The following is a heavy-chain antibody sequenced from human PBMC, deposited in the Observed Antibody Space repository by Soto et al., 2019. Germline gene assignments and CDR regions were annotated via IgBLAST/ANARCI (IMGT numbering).Heavy chain of an antibody. Sequence: GESLKISCKGSGYSFTSYWIGWVRQMPGKGLEWMGIIYPGDSDTRYSPSFQGQVTISADKSISTAYLQWSSLKASDTAMYYCARRPTYSSSWYYGMDVWGQGNTVTVSS. CDR2: IYPGDSDT. CDR3: ARRPTYSSSWYYGMDV. V-gene: IGHV5-51*01. CDR1: GYSFTSYW. J-gene: IGHJ6*02. D-gene: IGHD6-13*01.